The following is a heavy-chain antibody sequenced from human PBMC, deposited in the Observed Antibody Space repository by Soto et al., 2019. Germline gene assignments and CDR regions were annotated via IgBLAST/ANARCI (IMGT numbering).Heavy chain of an antibody. CDR3: VRGTDCATGDACFRYFDT. CDR1: GGSVXSGSYY. J-gene: IGHJ4*02. CDR2: MYSSGST. Sequence: SESLSLSGTVVGGSVXSGSYYGGWVRQPPGKGLEWVGYMYSSGSTYSNPSLTTPVDMSIDTAQSQFSLSLKYVTAAETAVYFCVRGTDCATGDACFRYFDTWGPGNLVTVSS. V-gene: IGHV4-30-4*08. D-gene: IGHD2-8*01.